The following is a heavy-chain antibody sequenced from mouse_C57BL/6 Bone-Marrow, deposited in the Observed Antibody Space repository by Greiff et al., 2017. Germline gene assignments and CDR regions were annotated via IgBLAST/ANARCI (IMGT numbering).Heavy chain of an antibody. J-gene: IGHJ2*01. D-gene: IGHD2-3*01. CDR3: ASDGYYDY. CDR2: IDPSDSYT. Sequence: QVQLQQPGAELVKPGASVKLSCKASGSTFTSYWMQWVKQRPGQGLEWIGEIDPSDSYTNYNQKFKGKATLTVDTSASTAYMRLSSLTSEDSAVYYCASDGYYDYWGQGTTLTVSS. V-gene: IGHV1-50*01. CDR1: GSTFTSYW.